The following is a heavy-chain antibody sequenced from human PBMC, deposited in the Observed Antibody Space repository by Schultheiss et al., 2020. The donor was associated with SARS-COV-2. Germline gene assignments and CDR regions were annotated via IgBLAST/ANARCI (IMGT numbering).Heavy chain of an antibody. J-gene: IGHJ4*02. CDR2: IYYSGST. D-gene: IGHD3/OR15-3a*01. V-gene: IGHV4-34*01. CDR3: ARYVLWTGTTWPVLFFDY. Sequence: SETLSLTCAVYGGSFSGYYWSWIRQHPGKGLEWIGYIYYSGSTYYNPSLKSRVTISVDTSKNQFSLKLSSVTAADTAVYYCARYVLWTGTTWPVLFFDYWGQGTLVTVSS. CDR1: GGSFSGYY.